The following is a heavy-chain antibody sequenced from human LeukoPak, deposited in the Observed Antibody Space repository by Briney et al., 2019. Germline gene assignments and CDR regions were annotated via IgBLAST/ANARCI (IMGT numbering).Heavy chain of an antibody. CDR2: IKEDGSEK. CDR3: ARGWSYGDY. CDR1: GFTFSSYW. Sequence: GGSLRPSCAASGFTFSSYWMSWVRQAPGKGLEWVANIKEDGSEKDYVDSVKGRFTISRDNAKNSLYLQMNSLRAEDTAVYYCARGWSYGDYWGQGTLVTVSS. D-gene: IGHD6-13*01. V-gene: IGHV3-7*03. J-gene: IGHJ4*02.